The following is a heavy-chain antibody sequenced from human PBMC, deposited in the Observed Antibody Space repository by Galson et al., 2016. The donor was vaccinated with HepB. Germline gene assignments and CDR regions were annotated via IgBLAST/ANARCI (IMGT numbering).Heavy chain of an antibody. CDR2: IRSQAYGGTA. J-gene: IGHJ6*02. Sequence: SLRLSCAPSGINFVDYAVSWFRLTPGRGLEWVGFIRSQAYGGTAEYAASVKGRFTISRDDSKAVAYWEMSSLRTDDTAVYHCTRGPGGRGSRRNVGEPNGDYYGMDFWGQGTTVIVSS. CDR1: GINFVDYA. V-gene: IGHV3-49*03. D-gene: IGHD3-16*01. CDR3: TRGPGGRGSRRNVGEPNGDYYGMDF.